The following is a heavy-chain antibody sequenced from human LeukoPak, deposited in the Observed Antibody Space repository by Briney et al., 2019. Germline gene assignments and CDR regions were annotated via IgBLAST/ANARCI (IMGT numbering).Heavy chain of an antibody. CDR3: ARGRRIAARGGNWFDP. J-gene: IGHJ5*02. Sequence: GASVKVSCKASGYTFTSYDINWVRQATGQGLEWMGWMNPNSGNTGYAQKFQGRVTMTRNTSISTAYMELSSLRSEDTAVYYCARGRRIAARGGNWFDPWGQGTLVTVSS. D-gene: IGHD6-6*01. CDR1: GYTFTSYD. V-gene: IGHV1-8*01. CDR2: MNPNSGNT.